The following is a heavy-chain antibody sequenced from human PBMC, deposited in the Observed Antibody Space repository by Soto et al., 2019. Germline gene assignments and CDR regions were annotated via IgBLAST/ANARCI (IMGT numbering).Heavy chain of an antibody. V-gene: IGHV1-69*02. Sequence: QVQLVQSGAEVKKPGSSVKVSCKASGGTFSSYTISWVRQAPGQGLEWMGRIIPILGIANYAQKFQGRGTITADKSTSTAYMEVSRLRSEDTAVYYCASLVGFESIFGLTTDAFDIWGQGTMVTVSS. D-gene: IGHD3-3*01. CDR3: ASLVGFESIFGLTTDAFDI. CDR2: IIPILGIA. J-gene: IGHJ3*02. CDR1: GGTFSSYT.